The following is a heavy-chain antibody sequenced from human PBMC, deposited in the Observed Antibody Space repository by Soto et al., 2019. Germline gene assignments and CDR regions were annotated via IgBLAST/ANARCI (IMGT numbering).Heavy chain of an antibody. CDR2: INSDGSGK. J-gene: IGHJ4*02. CDR1: GFTFSSYN. V-gene: IGHV3-7*01. D-gene: IGHD3-16*02. CDR3: VRVYRYDQNDY. Sequence: PGGSLRLSCAASGFTFSSYNMNWVRQAPGKGLEWVANINSDGSGKYYVDSVEGRFTISRDNAKNSLYLEMNSLRVEDSAVYYCVRVYRYDQNDYWGQGAQVTVSS.